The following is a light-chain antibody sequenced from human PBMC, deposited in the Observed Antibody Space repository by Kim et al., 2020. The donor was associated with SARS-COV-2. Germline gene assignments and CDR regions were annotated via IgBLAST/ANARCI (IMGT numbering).Light chain of an antibody. J-gene: IGKJ2*01. Sequence: SVSPGDRATLFCGASQSVTTNVAWYQQKPGQAPRLLIYGASPRATGVPARFSGSGSGTDFTLTIGGLQSEDFAVYFCQQYNRWPYTFGQGTKLEI. V-gene: IGKV3-15*01. CDR1: QSVTTN. CDR3: QQYNRWPYT. CDR2: GAS.